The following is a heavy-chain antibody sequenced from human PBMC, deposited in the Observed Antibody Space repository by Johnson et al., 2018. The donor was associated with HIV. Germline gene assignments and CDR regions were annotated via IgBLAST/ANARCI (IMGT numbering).Heavy chain of an antibody. CDR3: AKDLEHTYYYDSSGLGSAFDI. V-gene: IGHV3-20*04. J-gene: IGHJ3*02. D-gene: IGHD3-22*01. CDR1: GFIFDDHG. Sequence: VQLVESGGGVVRPGGSLRLSCVASGFIFDDHGMTWVRQAPGKGLEWVSGINWNGGSKGYADSVKGRFTISRDNAKNTLYLQMNSLRAEDTAVYYCAKDLEHTYYYDSSGLGSAFDIWGQGTMVTVSS. CDR2: INWNGGSK.